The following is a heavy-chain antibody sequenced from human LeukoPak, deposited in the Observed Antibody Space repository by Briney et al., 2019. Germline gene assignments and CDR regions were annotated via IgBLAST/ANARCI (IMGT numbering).Heavy chain of an antibody. D-gene: IGHD6-13*01. CDR3: ARDIAAADDWVDY. CDR1: GGSFSGYY. J-gene: IGHJ4*02. CDR2: INHSGST. V-gene: IGHV4-34*01. Sequence: SETLSLTCAVYGGSFSGYYWSWIRQPPGKGLGWIGEINHSGSTNYNPSLKSRVTISVDTSKNQFSLKLSSVTAADTAVYYCARDIAAADDWVDYWGQGTLVTVSS.